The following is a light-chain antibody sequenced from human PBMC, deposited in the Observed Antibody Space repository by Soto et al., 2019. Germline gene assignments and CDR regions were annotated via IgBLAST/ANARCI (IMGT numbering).Light chain of an antibody. Sequence: EIVLTPAPGTLSLSPGERATLSCRASQSVGSIFLAWYQQKPGQAPRLLIYDASSRAAGIPDRFSGSGSGTDFTLTISRLEPEDFAVYYCQQYGSSPQAFGQGTKVDIK. J-gene: IGKJ1*01. CDR3: QQYGSSPQA. CDR2: DAS. V-gene: IGKV3-20*01. CDR1: QSVGSIF.